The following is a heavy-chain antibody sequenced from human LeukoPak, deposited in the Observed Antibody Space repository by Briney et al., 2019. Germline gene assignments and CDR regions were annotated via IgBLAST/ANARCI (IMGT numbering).Heavy chain of an antibody. CDR1: GFTFSSYW. D-gene: IGHD4-11*01. CDR3: ARAPYSNYYYYYMDV. CDR2: INSDGSST. Sequence: GGSLRLSCAASGFTFSSYWMHWVRHAPGKGLVWVSRINSDGSSTMYADSVKGRFNIYRENDKNTLYLQMNILRAEDTAVYYCARAPYSNYYYYYMDVWGKGATVTVSS. J-gene: IGHJ6*03. V-gene: IGHV3-74*03.